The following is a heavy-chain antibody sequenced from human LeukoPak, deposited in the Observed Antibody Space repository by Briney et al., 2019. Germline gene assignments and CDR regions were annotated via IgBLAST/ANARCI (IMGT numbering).Heavy chain of an antibody. D-gene: IGHD3-22*01. J-gene: IGHJ4*02. CDR1: GFTFSNYA. CDR2: ISSSGGRT. Sequence: GGSLRLSCAASGFTFSNYAMSWVRQAPGKGLEWVSVISSSGGRTYYADSVKGRFTISRDNAKNSLYLQMNSLRAEDTAVYYCARDHSRYWGQGTLVTVSS. V-gene: IGHV3-23*01. CDR3: ARDHSRY.